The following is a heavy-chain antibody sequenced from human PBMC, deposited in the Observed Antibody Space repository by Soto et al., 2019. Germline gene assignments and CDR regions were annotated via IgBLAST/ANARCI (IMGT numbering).Heavy chain of an antibody. V-gene: IGHV3-30*18. Sequence: GGSLRLSCAASGFTFSSYGMHWVRQAPGKGLEWVAVISHDGSDKYYADSVKGRFTISRDNSKNTLYLQMNSLRPEDTAVYYCAKDLETAALDYWGQGTLVTVSS. CDR3: AKDLETAALDY. CDR2: ISHDGSDK. CDR1: GFTFSSYG. J-gene: IGHJ4*02. D-gene: IGHD2-2*01.